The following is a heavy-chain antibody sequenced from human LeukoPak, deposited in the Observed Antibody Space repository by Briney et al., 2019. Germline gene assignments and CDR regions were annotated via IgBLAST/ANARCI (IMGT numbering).Heavy chain of an antibody. CDR2: INHSGST. CDR1: GDSITNSNYY. J-gene: IGHJ5*02. Sequence: ASETLSLTCTASGDSITNSNYYWSWIRQPPGKGLEWIGEINHSGSTNYNPSLKSRVTISVDTSKNQFSLKLSSVTAADTAVYYCARQKGRPYYYDSSGYLPLTGWFDPWGQGTLVTVSS. V-gene: IGHV4-39*01. CDR3: ARQKGRPYYYDSSGYLPLTGWFDP. D-gene: IGHD3-22*01.